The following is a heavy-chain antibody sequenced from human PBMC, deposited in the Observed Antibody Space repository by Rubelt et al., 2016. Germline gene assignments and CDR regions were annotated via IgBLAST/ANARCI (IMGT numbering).Heavy chain of an antibody. D-gene: IGHD3-10*01. CDR2: VNAGTGRT. CDR1: GYTFTSYA. Sequence: QVQLVQSGPEVKKPGASVKVSCKTSGYTFTSYAIQWVRQAPGQKPEWVGWVNAGTGRTEYSQKFQVRVILTEDTSATTAYRELSGLRSEDTAVYYCARGGSGSYRWFDPWGQGTLVTVSS. V-gene: IGHV1-3*01. CDR3: ARGGSGSYRWFDP. J-gene: IGHJ5*02.